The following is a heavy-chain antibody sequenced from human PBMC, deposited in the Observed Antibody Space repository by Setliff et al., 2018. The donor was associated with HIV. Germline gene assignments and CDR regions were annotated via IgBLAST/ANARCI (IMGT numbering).Heavy chain of an antibody. CDR3: ARPTNIDTLYYGSQTFYMYYYGLDV. Sequence: PGGSLRLSCAVSGFTFSTYDMHWVRQAPGKGPEWVAGISYDGSNKYYLDSLKGRFTISRDNAKNSLYLQMNSLRADDTAVYFCARPTNIDTLYYGSQTFYMYYYGLDVWGQGTTVTVSS. CDR2: ISYDGSNK. CDR1: GFTFSTYD. D-gene: IGHD1-26*01. J-gene: IGHJ6*02. V-gene: IGHV3-30*03.